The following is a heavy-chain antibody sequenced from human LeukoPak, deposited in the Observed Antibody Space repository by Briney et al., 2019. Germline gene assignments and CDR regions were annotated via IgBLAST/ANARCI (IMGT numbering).Heavy chain of an antibody. J-gene: IGHJ4*02. CDR3: ASKQGDY. CDR2: INQDGSAR. Sequence: GGSLRLSCAASGLFVSDNYMSWVRQAPGKGLEWVANINQDGSARYSVDSVKGRFTISRDNGKNSLYLQMNSLRAEDTAVYYCASKQGDYWGQGTLVTVSS. V-gene: IGHV3-7*01. CDR1: GLFVSDNY.